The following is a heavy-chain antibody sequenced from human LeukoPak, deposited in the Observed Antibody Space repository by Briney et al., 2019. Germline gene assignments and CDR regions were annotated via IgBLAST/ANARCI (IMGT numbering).Heavy chain of an antibody. V-gene: IGHV1-18*01. J-gene: IGHJ4*02. Sequence: ASVKVSCKASGYTFTSYGISWVRQAPGQGLEWMGWISAYNGNTNYAQKLQGRVTMTTDTSTSTAYMELRSLRSDDTAAYYCARASEFYDILTGYSGDFDYWGQGTLVTVSS. D-gene: IGHD3-9*01. CDR1: GYTFTSYG. CDR3: ARASEFYDILTGYSGDFDY. CDR2: ISAYNGNT.